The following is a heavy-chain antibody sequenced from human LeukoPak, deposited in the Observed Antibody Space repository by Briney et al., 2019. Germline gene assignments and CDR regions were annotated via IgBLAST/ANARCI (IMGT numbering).Heavy chain of an antibody. CDR3: ASAQLEMATT. V-gene: IGHV1-2*02. CDR2: NNPNSGGT. D-gene: IGHD5-24*01. CDR1: GYTFTGYY. Sequence: ASVKVSCKASGYTFTGYYMHWVRQAPGQGLEGMGWNNPNSGGTNYAQKFQGRVTMTRDTSISTACMELSRLRSDDTAVYYCASAQLEMATTWGQGTLVTVSS. J-gene: IGHJ5*02.